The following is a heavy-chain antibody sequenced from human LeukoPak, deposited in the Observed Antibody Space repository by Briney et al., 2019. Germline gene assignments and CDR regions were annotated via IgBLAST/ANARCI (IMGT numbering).Heavy chain of an antibody. J-gene: IGHJ3*02. D-gene: IGHD5-12*01. CDR1: GFTVSSSY. V-gene: IGHV3-53*01. CDR2: FYSGGKT. CDR3: ARETNSGYDAFDI. Sequence: GGSLRLSCAASGFTVSSSYMSWIRQAPGKGLEWVSVFYSGGKTYYTDSVKGRFTISRDNSKNTLYLQMNSLRAEDTAVYYCARETNSGYDAFDIWGQGTMVTVSS.